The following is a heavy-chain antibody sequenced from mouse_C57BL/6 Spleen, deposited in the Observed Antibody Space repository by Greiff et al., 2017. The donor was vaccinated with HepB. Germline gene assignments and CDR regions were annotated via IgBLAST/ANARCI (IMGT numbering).Heavy chain of an antibody. Sequence: VQLQQSGAELVRPGASVTLSCKASGYTFTDYEMHWVKQTPVHGLEWIGAIDPETGGTAYNQKFKGKAILTADKSSSTAYMELRSLTSEDSAVYYCTRDITTVVFDYWGQGTTLSLL. CDR2: IDPETGGT. D-gene: IGHD1-1*01. CDR3: TRDITTVVFDY. CDR1: GYTFTDYE. J-gene: IGHJ2*01. V-gene: IGHV1-15*01.